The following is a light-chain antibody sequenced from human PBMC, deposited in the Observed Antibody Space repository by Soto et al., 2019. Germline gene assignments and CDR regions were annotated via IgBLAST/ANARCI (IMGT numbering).Light chain of an antibody. J-gene: IGKJ4*01. CDR1: QSVGSY. CDR3: QQRSHWPLGGT. CDR2: DAS. Sequence: EIVLTQSPATLSLSPGERATLSCRASQSVGSYLAWYQQKPGQAPRLLIYDASNRATGIPARFSGSGSGTDFTLTISSLEPEDFAVYYCQQRSHWPLGGTFGGGTKVEIK. V-gene: IGKV3-11*01.